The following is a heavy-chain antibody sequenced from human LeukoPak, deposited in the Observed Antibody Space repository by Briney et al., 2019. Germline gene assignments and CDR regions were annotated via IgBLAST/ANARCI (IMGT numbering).Heavy chain of an antibody. CDR2: IWYDGSNK. CDR3: TTGIQVVAATKLFDY. D-gene: IGHD2-15*01. Sequence: GRSLRLSCAASGFTFSSYGMHWVRQAPGKGLEWVAVIWYDGSNKYYADSVKGRFTISRDNSKNTLYLQMNSLRAEDTAVYYCTTGIQVVAATKLFDYWGQGTLVTVSS. CDR1: GFTFSSYG. V-gene: IGHV3-33*01. J-gene: IGHJ4*02.